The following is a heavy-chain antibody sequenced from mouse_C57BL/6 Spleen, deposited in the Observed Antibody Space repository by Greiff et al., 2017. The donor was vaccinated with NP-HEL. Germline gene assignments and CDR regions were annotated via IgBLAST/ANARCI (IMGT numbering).Heavy chain of an antibody. CDR3: ARRDDDGGYYFDY. V-gene: IGHV3-6*01. CDR1: GYSITSGYY. CDR2: ISYDGSN. J-gene: IGHJ2*01. Sequence: EVHLVESGPGLVKPSQSLSLTCSVTGYSITSGYYWNWIRQFPGNNLEWMGYISYDGSNNYNPSLKNRISITRDTSKNQFFLKLNSVTTEDTATYYCARRDDDGGYYFDYWGQGTTLTVAS. D-gene: IGHD2-4*01.